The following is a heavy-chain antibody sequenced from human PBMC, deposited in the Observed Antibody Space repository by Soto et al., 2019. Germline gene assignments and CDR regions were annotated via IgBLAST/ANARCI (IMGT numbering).Heavy chain of an antibody. Sequence: QSQTLSLTCAISGDSVSSNSAAWNWIRQSPSRGLEWLGRTYYRSKWYNDYAVSVKSRITINPDTSKNQFSLQLNSVTPEDTAVYYCARDEAARDRNWFDPWGQGTLVTVSS. CDR1: GDSVSSNSAA. J-gene: IGHJ5*02. V-gene: IGHV6-1*01. D-gene: IGHD6-6*01. CDR2: TYYRSKWYN. CDR3: ARDEAARDRNWFDP.